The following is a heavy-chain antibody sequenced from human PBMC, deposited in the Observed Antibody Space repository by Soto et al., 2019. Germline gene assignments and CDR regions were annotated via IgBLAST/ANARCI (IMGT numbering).Heavy chain of an antibody. CDR3: ARDAMGGAAPSDY. Sequence: QVQLVQSGAEVKKPGASVKVSCKASGYTFTNYNINWVRQAPGQGLEWMGWISGYNGNTNYAQKLQGRVTMTTDTSPTTAYMDLRSLRSDDTAVYYCARDAMGGAAPSDYWGQGTLVTVSS. V-gene: IGHV1-18*01. J-gene: IGHJ4*02. D-gene: IGHD3-16*01. CDR2: ISGYNGNT. CDR1: GYTFTNYN.